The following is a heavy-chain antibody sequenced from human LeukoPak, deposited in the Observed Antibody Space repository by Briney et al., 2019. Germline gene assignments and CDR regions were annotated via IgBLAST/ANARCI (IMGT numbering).Heavy chain of an antibody. CDR3: AVQKSIIYGMDV. D-gene: IGHD3-10*01. V-gene: IGHV3-48*01. J-gene: IGHJ6*02. Sequence: GGSLRLSCAASGAASGFIFSTYNMNWVRQAPGKGLEWVSYLSSSSSIYYADSVKGRFTISRDNAKNSLYLQMNSLRAEDTAVYYCAVQKSIIYGMDVWGQGITVTVSS. CDR2: LSSSSSI. CDR1: GAASGFIFSTYN.